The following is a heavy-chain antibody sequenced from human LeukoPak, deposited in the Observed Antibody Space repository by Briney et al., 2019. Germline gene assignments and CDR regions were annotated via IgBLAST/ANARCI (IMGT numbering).Heavy chain of an antibody. V-gene: IGHV4-39*07. CDR3: ATLSGRGWLRPMKFDY. CDR1: GGSISSSSYY. Sequence: SETLSLTCTVSGGSISSSSYYWGWIRQPPGKGLEWIGSIYYSGSTYYNPSLKSRVTISVDTSKNQFSLKLSSVTAADTVVYYCATLSGRGWLRPMKFDYWGQGTLVTVSS. CDR2: IYYSGST. J-gene: IGHJ4*02. D-gene: IGHD5-12*01.